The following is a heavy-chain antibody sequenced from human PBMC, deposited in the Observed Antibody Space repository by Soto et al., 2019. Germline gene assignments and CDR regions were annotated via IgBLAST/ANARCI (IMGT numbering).Heavy chain of an antibody. J-gene: IGHJ5*02. D-gene: IGHD2-15*01. Sequence: TSETLSLTCAVYGGSFSGYYWTWIRQPPGKGLEWIGSIYYSGSTYYNPSLKSRVTISVDTSKNEFSLKLSSVTAADTAVYYCARCHLGYCSTGNCYPNWFDPWGQGALVTVSS. CDR2: IYYSGST. CDR3: ARCHLGYCSTGNCYPNWFDP. V-gene: IGHV4-34*01. CDR1: GGSFSGYY.